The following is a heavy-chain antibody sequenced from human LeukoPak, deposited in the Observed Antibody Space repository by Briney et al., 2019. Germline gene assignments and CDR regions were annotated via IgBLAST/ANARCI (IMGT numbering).Heavy chain of an antibody. CDR3: AKETGDGYNARLFDY. CDR2: ISGSGGST. CDR1: GFTFSSYA. J-gene: IGHJ4*02. D-gene: IGHD5-24*01. Sequence: PGGSLRLSCAAPGFTFSSYAMSWVRQAPGKGLEWVSAISGSGGSTYYADSVKGRFTISRDNSKNTLYLQMNSLRAEDTAVYYCAKETGDGYNARLFDYWGQGTLVTVSS. V-gene: IGHV3-23*01.